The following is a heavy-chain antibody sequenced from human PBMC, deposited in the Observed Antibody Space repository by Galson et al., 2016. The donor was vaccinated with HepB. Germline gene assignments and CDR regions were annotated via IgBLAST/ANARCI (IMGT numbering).Heavy chain of an antibody. D-gene: IGHD1-26*01. J-gene: IGHJ4*02. CDR2: IESKSDGGAT. CDR3: TTGGRPREGYYEY. CDR1: GFNFINAW. Sequence: SLRLSCAASGFNFINAWMTWVRQAPGKGLEWVGHIESKSDGGATDYAAPVKGRFTISRDDSKNTLYLQMNSLRTEDTAFYYCTTGGRPREGYYEYWGQGTLVTVSS. V-gene: IGHV3-15*04.